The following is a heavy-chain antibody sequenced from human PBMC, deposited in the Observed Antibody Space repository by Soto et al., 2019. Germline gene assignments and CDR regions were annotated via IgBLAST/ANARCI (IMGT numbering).Heavy chain of an antibody. D-gene: IGHD2-15*01. Sequence: VQLLELGGGLVQPGGSLRHSCAFSGFIFSNYMMTWVRQAPGKGLEWVSTIRDGGESTYYADSVKGRFTISRDNSKNTLYLQMDSLGVEDTAVYYCAPHVHCSGGSCHYDAFDIRGQGTMVIVSS. CDR1: GFIFSNYM. CDR3: APHVHCSGGSCHYDAFDI. V-gene: IGHV3-23*01. J-gene: IGHJ3*02. CDR2: IRDGGEST.